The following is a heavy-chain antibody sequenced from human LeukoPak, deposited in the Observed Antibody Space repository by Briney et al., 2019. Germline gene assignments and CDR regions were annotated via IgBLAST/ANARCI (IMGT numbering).Heavy chain of an antibody. CDR2: INHSGTT. Sequence: SETLSLTCAVSGGSLSGYYCNWIRQTPERGLEWIGEINHSGTTNYNPSLKSRVAISVDTSNNQCSLRLTSVTAADTAVYDCARDPCSRSSCLLRYWGQGTQVTVSS. D-gene: IGHD6-13*01. V-gene: IGHV4-34*01. CDR1: GGSLSGYY. CDR3: ARDPCSRSSCLLRY. J-gene: IGHJ4*02.